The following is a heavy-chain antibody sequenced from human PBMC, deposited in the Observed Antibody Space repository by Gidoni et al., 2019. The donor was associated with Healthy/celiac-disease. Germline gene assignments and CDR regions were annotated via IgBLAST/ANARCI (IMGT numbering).Heavy chain of an antibody. CDR3: ARQTMYSSPTVAFDI. CDR2: IDTSDFYT. V-gene: IGHV5-10-1*01. D-gene: IGHD6-19*01. J-gene: IGHJ3*02. CDR1: GYSFTSYW. Sequence: DVQLVQSGAEVKKPVQSLRISCTGSGYSFTSYWISWVRQLPGKGLEWMGRIDTSDFYTNDSPSFQGHVTISADKSISTAYLQWSSLKASDTAMYYCARQTMYSSPTVAFDIWGQGTMVTVSS.